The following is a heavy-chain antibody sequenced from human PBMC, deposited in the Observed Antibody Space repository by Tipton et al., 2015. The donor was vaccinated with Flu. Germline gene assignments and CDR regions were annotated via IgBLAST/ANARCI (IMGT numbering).Heavy chain of an antibody. CDR2: ISGSGGST. CDR1: GFTLRSYA. CDR3: ARVSGGGYYFDY. D-gene: IGHD2-15*01. J-gene: IGHJ4*02. Sequence: SLRLSCAASGFTLRSYAMSWVRQAPGKGLEWVSGISGSGGSTYYADSVKGRFTISRDNSKNTLYLQMNSLRAEDTAVYYCARVSGGGYYFDYWGQGTLVTVSS. V-gene: IGHV3-23*01.